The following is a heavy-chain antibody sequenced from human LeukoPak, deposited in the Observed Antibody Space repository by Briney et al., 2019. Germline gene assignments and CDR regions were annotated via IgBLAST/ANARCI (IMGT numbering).Heavy chain of an antibody. CDR3: ARDSVTGAKGGTDAFDI. CDR2: INWNGGST. CDR1: GFTFDDYG. Sequence: GGSLRLSCAASGFTFDDYGMSWVRQAPGRGLELASGINWNGGSTGYADSVKGRFTISSDTAKKSLYLQMNSLRAEDTALYYCARDSVTGAKGGTDAFDIWGQGTMVTVSS. V-gene: IGHV3-20*04. J-gene: IGHJ3*02. D-gene: IGHD1-7*01.